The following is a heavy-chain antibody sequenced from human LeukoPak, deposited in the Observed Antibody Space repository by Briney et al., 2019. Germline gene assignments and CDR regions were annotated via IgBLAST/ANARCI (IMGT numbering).Heavy chain of an antibody. CDR1: GFIVSNSY. CDR2: IYSGGGT. J-gene: IGHJ4*02. Sequence: GESLRLSCAASGFIVSNSYMSWVRQAPGKGLEWVSVIYSGGGTFYSESVKGRFTISRDYSKNTLYLQMNSLRADDTAVYYCARDSNGPAFWGQGTLVTVSS. V-gene: IGHV3-53*01. D-gene: IGHD6-19*01. CDR3: ARDSNGPAF.